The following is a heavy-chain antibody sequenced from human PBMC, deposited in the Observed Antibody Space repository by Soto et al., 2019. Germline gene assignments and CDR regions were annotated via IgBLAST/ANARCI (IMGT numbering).Heavy chain of an antibody. D-gene: IGHD3-22*01. CDR3: ARTLGSGYSLHYYYGMDV. Sequence: QVQLVQSGAEVKKPGSSVKVSCKASGGTFSSYAISWVRQTPGQGLEWMGGIIPIFGTANYAQKFQGRVTITADEATSSAYMELSSLRSEDTAVYYCARTLGSGYSLHYYYGMDVWGQGTTVTVSS. V-gene: IGHV1-69*12. J-gene: IGHJ6*02. CDR1: GGTFSSYA. CDR2: IIPIFGTA.